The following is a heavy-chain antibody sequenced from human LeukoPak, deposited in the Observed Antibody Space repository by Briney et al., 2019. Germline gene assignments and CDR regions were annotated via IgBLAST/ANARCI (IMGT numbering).Heavy chain of an antibody. CDR3: ARDPDGSGSYVRDY. D-gene: IGHD3-10*01. CDR2: IYHSGST. CDR1: GGSISSYY. J-gene: IGHJ4*02. V-gene: IGHV4-38-2*02. Sequence: PSETLSLTCTVSGGSISSYYWGWIRQPPGKGLEWIGSIYHSGSTYYNPSLKSRVTISVDTSKNQFSLKLSSVTAADTAVYYCARDPDGSGSYVRDYWGQGTLVTVSS.